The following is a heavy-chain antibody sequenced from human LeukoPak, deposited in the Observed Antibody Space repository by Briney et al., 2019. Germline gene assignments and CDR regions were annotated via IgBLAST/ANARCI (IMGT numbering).Heavy chain of an antibody. CDR2: IYHQAGT. J-gene: IGHJ3*02. Sequence: PSETLSLTCTVSGGYMENIYWHWIRQPPGKGLEWIGYIYHQAGTEYNPSLKNRVAISVDTSKNQFSLKLSSVTAADTAVYYCAKIKTTFGVVTHASDIWGQGTIVTVSP. D-gene: IGHD3-3*01. CDR3: AKIKTTFGVVTHASDI. CDR1: GGYMENIY. V-gene: IGHV4-59*01.